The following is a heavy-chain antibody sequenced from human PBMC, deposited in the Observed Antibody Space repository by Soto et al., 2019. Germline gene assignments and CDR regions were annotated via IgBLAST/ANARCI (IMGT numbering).Heavy chain of an antibody. D-gene: IGHD1-7*01. CDR2: INSDGSST. J-gene: IGHJ6*02. V-gene: IGHV3-74*01. Sequence: EVQLVESGGGLVQPGGSLRLSCVASGFTFSSYWMHWVRQAPGKGLVWVSRINSDGSSTSYADSVKGRFTISRDNAKNTLYLQMNSLRAEDTAVYYCARDRGITGTTDYYYYGMDVWGQGTTVTVSS. CDR1: GFTFSSYW. CDR3: ARDRGITGTTDYYYYGMDV.